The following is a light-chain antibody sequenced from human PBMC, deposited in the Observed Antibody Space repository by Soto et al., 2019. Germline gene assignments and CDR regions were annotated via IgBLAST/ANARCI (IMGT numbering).Light chain of an antibody. J-gene: IGKJ2*01. CDR3: QQYNSYSHT. Sequence: DIQMTQSPSTLSASVGDRVTIICRASQSISNWLAWYQQKPGKAPKLLIYRASALESGVPSRFSGSGSGTEFTLTISSLQPDDFATYYCQQYNSYSHTFGQGTKVEIK. CDR1: QSISNW. CDR2: RAS. V-gene: IGKV1-5*03.